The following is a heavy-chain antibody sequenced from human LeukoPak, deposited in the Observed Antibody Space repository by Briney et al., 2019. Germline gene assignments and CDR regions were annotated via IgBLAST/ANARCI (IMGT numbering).Heavy chain of an antibody. CDR1: GGSISSGGYS. J-gene: IGHJ4*02. D-gene: IGHD4-17*01. CDR3: ARKPIDDYAQSAGDY. CDR2: IYHSGST. Sequence: PSETLSLTCAVSGGSISSGGYSWSWIRQPPGKGLEWIGYIYHSGSTYYNPSLKSRVTISVDRSKNQFSLKLSSVTAADTAVYYCARKPIDDYAQSAGDYWGQGTLVTVSS. V-gene: IGHV4-30-2*01.